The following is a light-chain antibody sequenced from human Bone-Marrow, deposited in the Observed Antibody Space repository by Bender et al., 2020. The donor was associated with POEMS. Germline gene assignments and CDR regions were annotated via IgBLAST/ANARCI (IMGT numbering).Light chain of an antibody. CDR1: SSDVVTYNV. CDR3: CSYAGNWV. V-gene: IGLV2-23*01. CDR2: EGS. J-gene: IGLJ3*02. Sequence: QSALTQPASVSGSPGQSITISCTGTSSDVVTYNVVSWYQQHPGKAPNLILYEGSKRPSGVSKRFSGSKSGNTASLTISGLQAEDEADYYCCSYAGNWVFGGGTRLTVL.